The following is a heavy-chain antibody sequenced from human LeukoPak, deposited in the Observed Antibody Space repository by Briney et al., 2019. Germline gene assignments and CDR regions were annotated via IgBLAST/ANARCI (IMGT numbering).Heavy chain of an antibody. D-gene: IGHD2-2*01. CDR1: GYSISSGYQ. J-gene: IGHJ5*02. CDR3: ARDPRWLTPDCTSTSCYENYFDP. V-gene: IGHV4-38-2*02. CDR2: IYHSGSA. Sequence: SETLSLTCGVSGYSISSGYQWAWIRQSPGKGLERIGSIYHSGSAHYNPSLKSRVTISVETSKNQFSLNMYSVTAADTAVYYCARDPRWLTPDCTSTSCYENYFDPWGQGTLVTVSS.